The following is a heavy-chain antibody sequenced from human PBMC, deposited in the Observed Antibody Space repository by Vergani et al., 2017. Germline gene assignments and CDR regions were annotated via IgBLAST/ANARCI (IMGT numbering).Heavy chain of an antibody. CDR3: AKAEQQLVRYYYYYGMDV. V-gene: IGHV3-30*18. Sequence: QVQLVESGGGVVQPGRSLRLSCAASGFTFSSYGMHWVRQAPGKGLEWVAVISYDGSNKYYADSVKGRFTISRDNSKNTLYLQMNSLRAEYTAVYYCAKAEQQLVRYYYYYGMDVWGQGTTVTVSS. D-gene: IGHD6-13*01. J-gene: IGHJ6*02. CDR2: ISYDGSNK. CDR1: GFTFSSYG.